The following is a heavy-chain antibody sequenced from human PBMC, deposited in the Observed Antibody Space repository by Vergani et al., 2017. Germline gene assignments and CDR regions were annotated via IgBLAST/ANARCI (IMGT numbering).Heavy chain of an antibody. CDR3: ARSCPSDILTGWYFDL. D-gene: IGHD3-9*01. J-gene: IGHJ2*01. CDR2: IWYDGSNK. V-gene: IGHV3-33*01. Sequence: QVQLVESGGGVVQPGRSLRLSCAASGFTFSSYGMHWVRQAPGKGLEWVAVIWYDGSNKYYADSVKGRFTISRDNSKNTLYLQMNSLRAEDTAVYYCARSCPSDILTGWYFDLWGRGTLVTVSS. CDR1: GFTFSSYG.